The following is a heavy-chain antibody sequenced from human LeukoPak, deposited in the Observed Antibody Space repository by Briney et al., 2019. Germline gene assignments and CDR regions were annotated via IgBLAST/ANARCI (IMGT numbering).Heavy chain of an antibody. V-gene: IGHV4-31*03. CDR1: GGSISSGGYY. J-gene: IGHJ5*02. Sequence: SQTLSLTCTVSGGSISSGGYYWSWIRQHPGKGLEWIGYIYYSGSTNYNPSLKSRVTTSVDTSKNQFSLKLSSVTAADTAVYYCASIAEPPLYNWFDPWGQGTLVTVSS. CDR3: ASIAEPPLYNWFDP. D-gene: IGHD1-14*01. CDR2: IYYSGST.